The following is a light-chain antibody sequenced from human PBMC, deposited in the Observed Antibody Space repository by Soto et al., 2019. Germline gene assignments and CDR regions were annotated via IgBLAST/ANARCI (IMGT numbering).Light chain of an antibody. CDR1: QSVDSN. Sequence: EIVMTHYPATLSVSPGDGATLSCRASQSVDSNLAWYQQKPGQTPRLLMYGASTRPTGIPARFSGSGSGKELTVSTISLQSEDSGVYYCQHYNDLLLTLRGGAKVDIK. J-gene: IGKJ4*01. CDR3: QHYNDLLLT. CDR2: GAS. V-gene: IGKV3D-15*01.